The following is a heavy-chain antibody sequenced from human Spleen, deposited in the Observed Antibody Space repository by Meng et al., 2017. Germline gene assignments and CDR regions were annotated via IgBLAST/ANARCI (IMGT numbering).Heavy chain of an antibody. CDR3: AREGRKIAAAGPRYYYSMDF. J-gene: IGHJ6*02. CDR2: ISYDGSNK. V-gene: IGHV3-30*01. CDR1: GFTFSGYA. Sequence: GGSLRLSCTDSGFTFSGYAMDWVRQAPGEGLEWVAIISYDGSNKYYADPVKGRFTISRDNSKNTVYLQMNSLREEETAVYYCAREGRKIAAAGPRYYYSMDFWGQGTVVTVSS. D-gene: IGHD6-13*01.